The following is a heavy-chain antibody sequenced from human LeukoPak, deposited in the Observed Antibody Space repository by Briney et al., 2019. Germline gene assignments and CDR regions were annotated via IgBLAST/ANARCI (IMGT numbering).Heavy chain of an antibody. V-gene: IGHV4-34*01. Sequence: SETLSLTCAVYGGSFSGYYWSWIRQPPGKGLEWIGEINHSGSTNYNPSLKSRVTISVDTSKDQFSLKLSSVTAADTAVYYCASTTVKARWFDPWGQGTLVTVSS. CDR1: GGSFSGYY. J-gene: IGHJ5*02. CDR2: INHSGST. D-gene: IGHD4-11*01. CDR3: ASTTVKARWFDP.